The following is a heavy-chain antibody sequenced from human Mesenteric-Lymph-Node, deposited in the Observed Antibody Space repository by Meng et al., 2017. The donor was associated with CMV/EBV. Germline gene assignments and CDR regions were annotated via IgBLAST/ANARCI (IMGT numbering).Heavy chain of an antibody. D-gene: IGHD6-6*01. V-gene: IGHV3-15*01. CDR3: TTAVVGSSSSPFDY. CDR1: GFTFSSYA. J-gene: IGHJ4*02. Sequence: GESLKISCAASGFTFSSYAMSWVRQAPGKGLEWVGRIKSKTDGGTTDYAAPVKGRFTISRDDSKNTLYLQMNSLKTEDTAVYYCTTAVVGSSSSPFDYWGQGTLVTVSS. CDR2: IKSKTDGGTT.